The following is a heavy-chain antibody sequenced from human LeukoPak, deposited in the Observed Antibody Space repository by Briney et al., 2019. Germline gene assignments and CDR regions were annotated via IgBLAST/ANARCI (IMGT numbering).Heavy chain of an antibody. Sequence: PSETLSLTCTVSGGSISSHYWSWIRQPPGKGLEWIGYIYYSGSTNYNPSIKSRVTISVDTSKNQFSLKLSSVTAADTAVYYCAREMRSPRGGFDYWDQGTLVTVSS. CDR3: AREMRSPRGGFDY. J-gene: IGHJ4*02. V-gene: IGHV4-59*11. CDR2: IYYSGST. CDR1: GGSISSHY. D-gene: IGHD3-10*01.